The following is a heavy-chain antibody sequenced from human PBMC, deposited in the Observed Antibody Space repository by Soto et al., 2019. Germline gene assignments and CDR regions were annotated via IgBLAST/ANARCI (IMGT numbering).Heavy chain of an antibody. D-gene: IGHD3-10*01. Sequence: DVQLVESGGGLVQPGGSLRLSCTASGFTVSDPYMDWVRQAPGKGLEWVGRIKNRANGYSTEYAASVKGRFTISRDDSTNSIYRQMNSLKTEDPAVYYCARAPSYYGSGSHHWGQGTTVTVSS. CDR2: IKNRANGYST. V-gene: IGHV3-72*01. J-gene: IGHJ6*02. CDR3: ARAPSYYGSGSHH. CDR1: GFTVSDPY.